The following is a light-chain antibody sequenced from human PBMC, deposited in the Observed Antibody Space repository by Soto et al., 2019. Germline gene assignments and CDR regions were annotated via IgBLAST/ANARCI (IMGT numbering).Light chain of an antibody. CDR3: QQYGRSPL. CDR2: ATS. CDR1: ESVISDY. J-gene: IGKJ5*01. Sequence: EFVLTQSPGTLSLSPGETATLSCRASESVISDYSAWYQQKPGQAPRLLIYATSNRATGIPDRFSGSGSGTDFPLTISRLEPEDFAVYYCQQYGRSPLFGQGTRLEMK. V-gene: IGKV3-20*01.